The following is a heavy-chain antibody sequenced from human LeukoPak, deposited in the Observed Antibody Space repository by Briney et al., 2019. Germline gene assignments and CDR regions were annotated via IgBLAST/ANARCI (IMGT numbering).Heavy chain of an antibody. J-gene: IGHJ6*02. D-gene: IGHD3-9*01. CDR2: IRSKANSYAA. Sequence: ARSLRLTCAASGFTFSSYAMHWVRQAPGKGLEWVGRIRSKANSYAAAYAASVKGRFTISRDDSKNKAYLQMNSLKTADTAVYYCTNYSDLLTGYSPTSGMDVCGQGTTVTASS. CDR1: GFTFSSYA. V-gene: IGHV3-73*01. CDR3: TNYSDLLTGYSPTSGMDV.